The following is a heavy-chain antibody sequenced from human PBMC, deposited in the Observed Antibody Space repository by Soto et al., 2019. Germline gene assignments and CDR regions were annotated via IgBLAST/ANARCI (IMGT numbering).Heavy chain of an antibody. V-gene: IGHV3-53*02. CDR3: AKSSPNWYYYMDV. CDR1: GFTVSSNY. J-gene: IGHJ6*03. CDR2: IYSGGST. Sequence: EVQLVETGGGLIQPGGSLRLSCAASGFTVSSNYMSWVRQAPGKGLEWVSVIYSGGSTYYADSVKGRFTISRDNSKNTLYLQMNSLRAEDTAVYYCAKSSPNWYYYMDVWGKGTTVTVSS.